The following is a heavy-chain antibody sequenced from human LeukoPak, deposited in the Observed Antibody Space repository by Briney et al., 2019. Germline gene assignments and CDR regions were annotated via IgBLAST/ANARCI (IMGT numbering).Heavy chain of an antibody. D-gene: IGHD3-22*01. J-gene: IGHJ3*02. Sequence: SETLSLTCTVSGGSISGYYWSWIRQPPGKGLEWIGYIYTSGSTNYNPSLKSRVTISVDTSKNQFSLKLSSVTAADTAVYYCARSPQDSSDAFDIWGQGTMVTDSS. V-gene: IGHV4-4*09. CDR3: ARSPQDSSDAFDI. CDR1: GGSISGYY. CDR2: IYTSGST.